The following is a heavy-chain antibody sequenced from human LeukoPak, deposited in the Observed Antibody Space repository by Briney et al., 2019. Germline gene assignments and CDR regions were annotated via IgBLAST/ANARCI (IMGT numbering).Heavy chain of an antibody. CDR3: ARGTRIQKNWFDP. J-gene: IGHJ5*02. CDR1: GGSISSYY. CDR2: IYYSGST. D-gene: IGHD5-18*01. Sequence: SETLSLTCTVSGGSISSYYWSWIRQPPGKGLEWIGYIYYSGSTNYNPSLKSRVTISVDTSKNQFSLKLSSVTAADTAVYYCARGTRIQKNWFDPWGQGTLVTVSS. V-gene: IGHV4-59*08.